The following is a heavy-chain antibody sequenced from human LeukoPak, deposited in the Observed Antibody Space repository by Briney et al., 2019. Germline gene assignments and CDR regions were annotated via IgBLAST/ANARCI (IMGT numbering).Heavy chain of an antibody. D-gene: IGHD3/OR15-3a*01. Sequence: GGSLRLSCAASGFTFSSYSMNWVRQAPGKGLEWVSSISSSSSYIYYADSVKGRFTISRDNAKNSLYLQMNSLRAEDTAVYYCARDLAPYGLYYFDYWGQGTLVTVSS. J-gene: IGHJ4*02. CDR2: ISSSSSYI. CDR3: ARDLAPYGLYYFDY. V-gene: IGHV3-21*01. CDR1: GFTFSSYS.